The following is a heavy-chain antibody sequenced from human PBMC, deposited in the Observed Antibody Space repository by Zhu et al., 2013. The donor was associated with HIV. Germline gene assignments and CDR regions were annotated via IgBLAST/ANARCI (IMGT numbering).Heavy chain of an antibody. CDR1: GYTFNTYG. J-gene: IGHJ3*01. V-gene: IGHV1-18*04. Sequence: QVQLVQSGAEVKKPGASVKVSCKASGYTFNTYGISWVRQAPGQGLEWMGWFSPYGGATNYAQKFQGRVSMTGDTTIHTAYMQLNRLVYDDTAVYYCARDERALDVWGQGTMVTVSS. D-gene: IGHD6-25*01. CDR3: ARDERALDV. CDR2: FSPYGGAT.